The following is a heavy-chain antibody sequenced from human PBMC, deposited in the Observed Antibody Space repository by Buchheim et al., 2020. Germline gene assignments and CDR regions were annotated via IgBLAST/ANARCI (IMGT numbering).Heavy chain of an antibody. J-gene: IGHJ4*02. CDR1: GFTFSSYG. CDR2: ISYDGSNK. CDR3: AKDAHRSRITMIDPGSLDY. D-gene: IGHD3-22*01. Sequence: QVQLVESGGGVVQPGRSLRLSCAASGFTFSSYGMHWVRQAPGKGLEWVAVISYDGSNKYYADSVKGRFTISRDNSKNTLYLQMNSLRAEDTAVYYCAKDAHRSRITMIDPGSLDYWGQGTL. V-gene: IGHV3-30*18.